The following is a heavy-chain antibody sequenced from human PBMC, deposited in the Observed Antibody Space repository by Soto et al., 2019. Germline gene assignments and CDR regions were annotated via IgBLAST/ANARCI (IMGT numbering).Heavy chain of an antibody. CDR2: INPSGGST. D-gene: IGHD6-13*01. V-gene: IGHV1-46*01. Sequence: ASVKVSCKASGYTFTSYYMHWVRQAPGQGLEWMGIINPSGGSTSYAQKFQGRVTMTRDTSTSTVYMELSSLRSEDTAVYYCARDPSQTIAAAGSDYYYYGMDVWGQGPTVTVSS. CDR1: GYTFTSYY. CDR3: ARDPSQTIAAAGSDYYYYGMDV. J-gene: IGHJ6*02.